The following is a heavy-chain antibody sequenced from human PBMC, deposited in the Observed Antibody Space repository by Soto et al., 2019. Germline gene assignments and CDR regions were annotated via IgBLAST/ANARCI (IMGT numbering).Heavy chain of an antibody. J-gene: IGHJ4*02. CDR3: AIGPRMWLAGGGY. D-gene: IGHD6-19*01. Sequence: SETLSVTCVFYVGSFSVYYWSWIRQPPGKGLEWLGEINHSGITDYNPSLKSRITISIDTSKKQFSLKLNSVTAADTAVYYCAIGPRMWLAGGGYWGQGTKVTVSS. CDR2: INHSGIT. V-gene: IGHV4-34*01. CDR1: VGSFSVYY.